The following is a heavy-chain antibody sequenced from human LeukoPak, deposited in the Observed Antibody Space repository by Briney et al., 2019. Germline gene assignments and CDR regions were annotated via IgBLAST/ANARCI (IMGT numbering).Heavy chain of an antibody. V-gene: IGHV4-39*07. D-gene: IGHD1-1*01. CDR1: GGSISSSSYY. J-gene: IGHJ3*02. CDR3: ARGTTGRRADAFDI. Sequence: SETLSLTCTVSGGSISSSSYYWGWIRQPPGKGLEWIGSIYYSGSTYYNPSLKSRVTISVDTSKNQFSLKLSSVTTADAAVYYCARGTTGRRADAFDIWGQGTMVTVSS. CDR2: IYYSGST.